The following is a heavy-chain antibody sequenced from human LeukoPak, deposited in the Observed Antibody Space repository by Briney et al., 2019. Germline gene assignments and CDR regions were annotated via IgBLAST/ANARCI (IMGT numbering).Heavy chain of an antibody. V-gene: IGHV4-4*09. CDR1: GSSISSYY. CDR3: ARRGIAAGDAFDI. D-gene: IGHD6-13*01. J-gene: IGHJ3*02. CDR2: IYTSGST. Sequence: SETLSLTCTVSGSSISSYYWSWIRQPPGKGLEWIGYIYTSGSTNYNPSLKSRVTISVDTSKNQFSLKLSSVTAADTAVYYCARRGIAAGDAFDIWGQGTMVTVSS.